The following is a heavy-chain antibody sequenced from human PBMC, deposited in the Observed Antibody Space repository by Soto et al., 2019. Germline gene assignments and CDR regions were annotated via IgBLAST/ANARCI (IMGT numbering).Heavy chain of an antibody. CDR2: IYSGGST. V-gene: IGHV3-53*01. D-gene: IGHD3-22*01. CDR3: ARDRNYYDSSGYYYRYFDF. CDR1: GFTVSSNY. Sequence: PGGSLRLSCAASGFTVSSNYMSWVRQAPGKGLEWVSVIYSGGSTYYADSVKGRFTISRDNSKNTLFLQMNSLRVEDTAVYYCARDRNYYDSSGYYYRYFDFWGQGTLVTVSS. J-gene: IGHJ4*02.